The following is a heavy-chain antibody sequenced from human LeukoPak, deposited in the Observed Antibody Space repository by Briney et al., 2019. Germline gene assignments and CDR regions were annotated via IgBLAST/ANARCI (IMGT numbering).Heavy chain of an antibody. J-gene: IGHJ4*02. Sequence: GGSLRLSCAASGFTFDDYGMSWVRQAPGKGLEWVSGINWNGGSTGYADSVKGRFTISRDNAKNSLYLQMNSLRAEDTALYDCARASRHYYDSSGYYVVAYFDYWGQGTLVTVSS. D-gene: IGHD3-22*01. CDR3: ARASRHYYDSSGYYVVAYFDY. V-gene: IGHV3-20*01. CDR2: INWNGGST. CDR1: GFTFDDYG.